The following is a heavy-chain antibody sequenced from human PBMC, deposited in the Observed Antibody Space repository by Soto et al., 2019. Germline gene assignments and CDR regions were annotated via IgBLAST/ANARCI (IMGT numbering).Heavy chain of an antibody. CDR1: GYTFTGYY. Sequence: ASVKVSCKASGYTFTGYYMHWVRQAPGQGLEWMGWINPNSGGTNYAQKFQGWVTMTRDTSISTAYMELSRLRSDDTAVYYCARPDYGDYVSFDYWGQGTLVTVSS. CDR3: ARPDYGDYVSFDY. CDR2: INPNSGGT. J-gene: IGHJ4*02. D-gene: IGHD4-17*01. V-gene: IGHV1-2*04.